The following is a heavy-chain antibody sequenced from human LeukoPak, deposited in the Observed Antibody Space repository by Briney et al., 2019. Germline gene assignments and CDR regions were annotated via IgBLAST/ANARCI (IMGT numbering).Heavy chain of an antibody. CDR1: GFTFSTYF. CDR2: IASDGSHT. D-gene: IGHD3-10*01. J-gene: IGHJ3*02. V-gene: IGHV3-30-3*01. CDR3: ARERQDTIVHSGAFDI. Sequence: GGSLRLSCAASGFTFSTYFMHWVRQAPGKGLEWVAVIASDGSHTFYVESVKGRFTISRDNSKNTLYLQMNSLRAKDTAVYFCARERQDTIVHSGAFDIWGQGTMVTVSS.